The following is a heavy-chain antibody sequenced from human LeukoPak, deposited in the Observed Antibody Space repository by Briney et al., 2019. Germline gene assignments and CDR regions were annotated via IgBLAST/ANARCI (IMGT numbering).Heavy chain of an antibody. Sequence: GGSLRLSCAASGFTFSSYGMHWVRQAPGKGLEWVAVIWYDGSNKYYADSVKGRFTISRDNSKNTLYLQMNSLRAEDTAVYYCARGSGYYSRPYYYGMDVWGQGTTVTVSS. J-gene: IGHJ6*02. D-gene: IGHD3-22*01. V-gene: IGHV3-33*01. CDR3: ARGSGYYSRPYYYGMDV. CDR2: IWYDGSNK. CDR1: GFTFSSYG.